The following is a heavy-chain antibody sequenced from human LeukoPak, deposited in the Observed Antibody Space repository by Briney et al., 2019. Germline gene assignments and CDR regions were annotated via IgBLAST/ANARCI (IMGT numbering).Heavy chain of an antibody. J-gene: IGHJ5*02. Sequence: ASVKVSCKASGYTFTSYDINWVRQAPGQGLEWMGWMNPNSGNTGYAQKFQGRVTMTGDTSISTAYMELSRLRSDDTAVYYCARDSIGYYDFWSGSNWFDPWGQGTLVTVSS. V-gene: IGHV1-8*01. CDR2: MNPNSGNT. CDR3: ARDSIGYYDFWSGSNWFDP. CDR1: GYTFTSYD. D-gene: IGHD3-3*01.